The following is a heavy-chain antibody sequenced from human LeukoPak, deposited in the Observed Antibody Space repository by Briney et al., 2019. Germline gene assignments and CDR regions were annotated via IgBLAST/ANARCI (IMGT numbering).Heavy chain of an antibody. D-gene: IGHD2-15*01. V-gene: IGHV1-69*04. J-gene: IGHJ4*02. CDR3: ARGPIYCSGGSCYPDY. CDR2: TIPIFGIA. CDR1: GGTFSSYA. Sequence: ASVKVSCKASGGTFSSYAISWARQAPGQGLEWMGRTIPIFGIANYAQKFQGRVTITADKSTSTAYMELSSLRSEDTAVYYCARGPIYCSGGSCYPDYWGQGTLVTVSS.